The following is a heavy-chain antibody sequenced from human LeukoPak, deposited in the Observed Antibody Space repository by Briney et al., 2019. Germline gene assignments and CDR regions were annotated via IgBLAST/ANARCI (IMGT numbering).Heavy chain of an antibody. Sequence: ASVKVSCKASGYTFTGYYMHWVRQAPGQGLERMGWINPNSGGTNNAQKFQGRVTMTRDTSISTAYMELSRLRSDDTAVYYCARVVAGTEFFDYWGQGTLVTVSS. D-gene: IGHD6-19*01. CDR3: ARVVAGTEFFDY. J-gene: IGHJ4*02. V-gene: IGHV1-2*02. CDR1: GYTFTGYY. CDR2: INPNSGGT.